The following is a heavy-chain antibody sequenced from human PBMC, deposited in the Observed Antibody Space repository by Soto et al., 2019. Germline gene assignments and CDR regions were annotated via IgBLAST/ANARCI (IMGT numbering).Heavy chain of an antibody. CDR3: ARGRGIAVNYYFDY. Sequence: PSETLSLTCTVSGGSISSSSYYWGWIRQPPGKGLEWIGSIYYSGSTYYNPSLKSRVTISVGTSKNQFSLKLSSVTAADTAVYYCARGRGIAVNYYFDYWGQGTLVTVSS. CDR1: GGSISSSSYY. CDR2: IYYSGST. J-gene: IGHJ4*02. D-gene: IGHD6-19*01. V-gene: IGHV4-39*01.